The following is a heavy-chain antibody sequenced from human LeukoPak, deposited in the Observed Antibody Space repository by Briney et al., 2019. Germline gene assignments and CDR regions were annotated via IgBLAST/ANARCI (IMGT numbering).Heavy chain of an antibody. V-gene: IGHV3-74*01. CDR2: INSDGSST. D-gene: IGHD5-18*01. Sequence: GGSLRLSCAASGFTFSSYWMHWVRQAPGKGLVWVSRINSDGSSTSYADSVKGRFTISRDNAKNTLYLQMNGLRAEDTALYYCARDGKRGYSYGYTDYWGREPWSPSPQ. CDR3: ARDGKRGYSYGYTDY. J-gene: IGHJ4*02. CDR1: GFTFSSYW.